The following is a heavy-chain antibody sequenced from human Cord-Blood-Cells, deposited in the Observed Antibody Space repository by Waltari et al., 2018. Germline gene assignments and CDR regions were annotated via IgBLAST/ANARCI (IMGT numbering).Heavy chain of an antibody. CDR1: GGSISSSSYY. J-gene: IGHJ4*02. V-gene: IGHV4-39*01. D-gene: IGHD1-26*01. CDR3: ARHSGIVGATFDY. Sequence: GPGLVKPSETLSITCTVSGGSISSSSYYWGWIRQPPGKGLEWIGSIYYSGSTYYNPSLKSRVTISVDTSKNQFSLKLSSVTAADTAVYYCARHSGIVGATFDYWGQG. CDR2: IYYSGST.